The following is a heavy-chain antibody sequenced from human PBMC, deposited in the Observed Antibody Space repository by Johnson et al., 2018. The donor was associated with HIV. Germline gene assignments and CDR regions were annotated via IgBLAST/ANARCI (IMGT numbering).Heavy chain of an antibody. CDR1: GFTFSSYW. D-gene: IGHD2-8*02. J-gene: IGHJ3*02. Sequence: VQLVESGGGVAQPGGSLRLSCVASGFTFSSYWMSWVRQAPGKGLAWVANIKQDGSEKYYVDSVQGRFTISRDNAKNSLYLQMNSLRAEDTAVYYCARGPGGFGAFDIWGQGTMVTVSS. CDR2: IKQDGSEK. CDR3: ARGPGGFGAFDI. V-gene: IGHV3-7*01.